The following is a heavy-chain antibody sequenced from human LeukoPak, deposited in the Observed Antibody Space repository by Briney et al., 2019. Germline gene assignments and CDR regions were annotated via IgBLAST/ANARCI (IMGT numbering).Heavy chain of an antibody. Sequence: ASVKVSCKASGYTFTNYAMNWVRQAPGQGLEWMGWINTNTGNPTYAQGFTGRFVFSLDTSVSTAYLQISSLKSEDTAVYYCARVVTSSRTDYWGQGTLVTVSS. V-gene: IGHV7-4-1*02. CDR1: GYTFTNYA. J-gene: IGHJ4*02. D-gene: IGHD2-2*01. CDR3: ARVVTSSRTDY. CDR2: INTNTGNP.